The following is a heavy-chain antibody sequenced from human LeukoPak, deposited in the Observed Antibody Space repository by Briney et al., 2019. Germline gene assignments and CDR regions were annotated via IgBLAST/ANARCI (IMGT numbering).Heavy chain of an antibody. V-gene: IGHV3-49*04. D-gene: IGHD1-1*01. CDR3: TRDRGAYNLYDY. Sequence: GGSLRLSCAASGFTFSTYWMSWVRQGPGKGLEWVGFIRSKAYGETADYAASVKGRFTISRDDSKAIAYLQMNSLKTEDTAVYHCTRDRGAYNLYDYWGQGTLVTVSS. J-gene: IGHJ4*02. CDR1: GFTFSTYW. CDR2: IRSKAYGETA.